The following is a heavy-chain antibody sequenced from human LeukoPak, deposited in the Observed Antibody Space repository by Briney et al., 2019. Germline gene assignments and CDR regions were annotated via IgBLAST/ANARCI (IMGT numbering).Heavy chain of an antibody. Sequence: ASVKDSCKASSDTCIGYYMHGGRQAPGQGLEWMGWINPNSGGTNYAQKFQGNVTKTRDTSISTPYIELSRLGLDGRGVFYWASGSQFDYWGQGTLVTVSS. CDR1: SDTCIGYY. CDR3: ASGSQFDY. D-gene: IGHD3-10*01. J-gene: IGHJ4*02. CDR2: INPNSGGT. V-gene: IGHV1-2*02.